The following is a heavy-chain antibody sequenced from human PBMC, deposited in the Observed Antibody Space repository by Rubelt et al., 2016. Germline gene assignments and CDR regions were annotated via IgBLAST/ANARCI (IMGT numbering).Heavy chain of an antibody. CDR3: ARRRQWPDFDY. D-gene: IGHD6-19*01. V-gene: IGHV4-59*12. Sequence: QVQLQESGPGLVKPSETLSLTCTVSGGSISSYYWSWIRQPPGKGLEWIGSVYYSGSTYYNPSLKSRVTISVDTSKNQLSRKRSSVTAADTAVYYCARRRQWPDFDYWGQGTLVTVSS. CDR1: GGSISSYY. J-gene: IGHJ4*02. CDR2: VYYSGST.